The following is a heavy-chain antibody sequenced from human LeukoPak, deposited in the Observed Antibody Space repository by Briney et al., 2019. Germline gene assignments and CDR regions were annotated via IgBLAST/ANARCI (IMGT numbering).Heavy chain of an antibody. CDR2: IKQDGSEK. V-gene: IGHV3-7*01. J-gene: IGHJ4*02. Sequence: GGSLRLPCAASRFTFSTYWMHWVRHAPGKGLEWVANIKQDGSEKYYVDSVNGRFTISRDNDKNSLYLQMNSLRAEDTAVYYCARDSWKQWLVRGGFWGQGTLVTVSS. CDR1: RFTFSTYW. CDR3: ARDSWKQWLVRGGF. D-gene: IGHD6-19*01.